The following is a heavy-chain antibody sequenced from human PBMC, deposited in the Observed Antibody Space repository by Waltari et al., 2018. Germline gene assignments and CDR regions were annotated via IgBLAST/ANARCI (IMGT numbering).Heavy chain of an antibody. CDR1: GGSISSHY. V-gene: IGHV4-59*11. Sequence: QVQLQESGPGLVKPSETLSLTCTVSGGSISSHYWSWIRQPPGKGLEWIGYIYYSGSTNYNPSLQSRVTISVDTSKNQFSLKLSSVTAADTAVYYCARLSPEDYYGMDVWGQGTTVTVSS. CDR2: IYYSGST. J-gene: IGHJ6*02. CDR3: ARLSPEDYYGMDV.